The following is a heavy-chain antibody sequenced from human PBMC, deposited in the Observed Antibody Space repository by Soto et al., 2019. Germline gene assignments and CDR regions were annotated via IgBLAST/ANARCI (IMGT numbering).Heavy chain of an antibody. CDR2: IYWDDDK. D-gene: IGHD5-12*01. V-gene: IGHV2-5*02. CDR1: GFSLSTSGVG. CDR3: AHIVDIVTTILFDY. Sequence: QITLKESGPTLVKPTQTLTLTCTFSGFSLSTSGVGVGWIRQPPGKALEGLALIYWDDDKRYSPSLKSRLTITKDTTKKQVGLTMTNMDPVDTATYYCAHIVDIVTTILFDYWGQGTLVTVSS. J-gene: IGHJ4*02.